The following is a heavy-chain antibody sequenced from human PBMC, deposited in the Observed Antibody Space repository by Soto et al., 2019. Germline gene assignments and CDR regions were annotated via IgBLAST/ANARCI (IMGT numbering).Heavy chain of an antibody. CDR2: ISSDGNNQ. CDR1: GFTSSSFV. Sequence: QVQLVESGGGVVQPGTSLRLSCAASGFTSSSFVIHWVRQAPGKGLEWLAVISSDGNNQYYADSVKGRFTISRDNSKKTLYLQVNCLRAEDTAVYFCAKERGVLDAFDIWGQGTMVTVS. J-gene: IGHJ3*02. CDR3: AKERGVLDAFDI. V-gene: IGHV3-30*18. D-gene: IGHD3-10*01.